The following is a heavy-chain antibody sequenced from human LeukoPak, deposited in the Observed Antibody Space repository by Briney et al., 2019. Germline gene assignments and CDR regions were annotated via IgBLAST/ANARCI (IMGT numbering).Heavy chain of an antibody. CDR3: ARGGTIFATYYYYGMDV. D-gene: IGHD3-3*01. CDR1: GYTFTGYY. Sequence: ASVKVSCKASGYTFTGYYMHWVRQAPGQGLEWMGWINANSGGTNYAQKLQDRVTMTRDTCISTAYMELSRVRSDATAVYYCARGGTIFATYYYYGMDVWGQGTTVTVSS. CDR2: INANSGGT. V-gene: IGHV1-2*02. J-gene: IGHJ6*02.